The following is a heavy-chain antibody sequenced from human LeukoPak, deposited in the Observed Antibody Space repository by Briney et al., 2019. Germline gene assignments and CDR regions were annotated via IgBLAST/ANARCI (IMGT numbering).Heavy chain of an antibody. CDR2: IYSGGST. CDR1: GFTVSSNY. D-gene: IGHD4-23*01. J-gene: IGHJ4*02. Sequence: PGGSLRLSCAASGFTVSSNYMSWVRQAPGKGLEWVSVIYSGGSTYYADSVKGRFTISRDNSKNTLYLQMNSLRAEDTAVYYCARVYDGNTFDYWGQGTLVTVSS. V-gene: IGHV3-66*01. CDR3: ARVYDGNTFDY.